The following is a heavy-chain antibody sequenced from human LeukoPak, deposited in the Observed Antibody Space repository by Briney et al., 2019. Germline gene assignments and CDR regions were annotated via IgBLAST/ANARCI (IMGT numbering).Heavy chain of an antibody. CDR1: GFTFSSYW. CDR3: ASQSFARFDP. CDR2: IKQDGSEK. D-gene: IGHD3-16*01. J-gene: IGHJ5*02. Sequence: GGSLRLSCAASGFTFSSYWMSWVRQAPGKGLEWVANIKQDGSEKYYVDSAKGRFAISRDNAKNSLYLQMSSLRVEDTAVYYCASQSFARFDPWGQGTLVTVSS. V-gene: IGHV3-7*01.